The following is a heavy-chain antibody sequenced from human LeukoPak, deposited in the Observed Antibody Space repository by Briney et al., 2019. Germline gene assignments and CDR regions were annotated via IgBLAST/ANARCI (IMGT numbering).Heavy chain of an antibody. CDR1: GFTFSSYG. D-gene: IGHD5-18*01. Sequence: QPGGSLRLSCAASGFTFSSYGMHWVRQAPGKGLAWVAFIRYDGSNKYYADSVKGRFTISRDNSKNTLYLQMNSLRAEDTAVYYCAKPVARTSYGYSGTDYWGQGTLVTVPS. CDR3: AKPVARTSYGYSGTDY. CDR2: IRYDGSNK. J-gene: IGHJ4*02. V-gene: IGHV3-30*02.